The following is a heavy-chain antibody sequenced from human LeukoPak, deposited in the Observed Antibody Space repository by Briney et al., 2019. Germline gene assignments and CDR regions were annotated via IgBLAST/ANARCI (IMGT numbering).Heavy chain of an antibody. Sequence: PSETLSLTCTVSGGSISSYYWSWIRQPPGKGLEWIGYIYYSGSTNYNPSLKSRVTISVDTSKNLFSLKLSSVTAADTAAYYCARHGSYYDFWSGYSNDAFDIWGQGTMVTVSS. J-gene: IGHJ3*02. CDR3: ARHGSYYDFWSGYSNDAFDI. CDR2: IYYSGST. V-gene: IGHV4-59*08. D-gene: IGHD3-3*01. CDR1: GGSISSYY.